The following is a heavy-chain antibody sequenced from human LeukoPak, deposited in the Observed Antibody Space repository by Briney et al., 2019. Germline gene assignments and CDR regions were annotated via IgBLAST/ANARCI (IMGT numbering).Heavy chain of an antibody. V-gene: IGHV1-46*01. CDR2: INPSGGST. Sequence: ASVKVSCKASGYTFTNYYMHWVRQAPGQGLEWRGIINPSGGSTTYAQKFQGRLTMTRDTSTSTVYMELSSLRSEDTAVYYCARGPYYYDSSGYHPSPYFDYWGQGTLVTVSS. CDR3: ARGPYYYDSSGYHPSPYFDY. D-gene: IGHD3-22*01. CDR1: GYTFTNYY. J-gene: IGHJ4*02.